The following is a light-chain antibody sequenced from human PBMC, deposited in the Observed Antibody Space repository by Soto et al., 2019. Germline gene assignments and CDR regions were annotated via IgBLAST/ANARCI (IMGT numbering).Light chain of an antibody. Sequence: SPLSCRSSHSVLHSPNNKNYMTWYQHKPGQPPKMLIYWASIRVSGVPDRFSGSGSGTDFTLTINGLQAEDVAVYYCQQYYGSPYTFGQGTKLEIK. J-gene: IGKJ2*01. CDR3: QQYYGSPYT. CDR2: WAS. CDR1: HSVLHSPNNKNY. V-gene: IGKV4-1*01.